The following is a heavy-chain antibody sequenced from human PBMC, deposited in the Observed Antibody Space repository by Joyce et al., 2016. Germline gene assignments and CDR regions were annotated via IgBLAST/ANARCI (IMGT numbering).Heavy chain of an antibody. V-gene: IGHV4-30-2*01. CDR2: IYHKGST. J-gene: IGHJ4*02. D-gene: IGHD3-10*01. CDR3: ASGFNFKGRSFFDY. Sequence: QLQLQESGSGLVKPSQTLSLTCAVSGASVSSGGYSWSWIRQPPGKGLEWIGYIYHKGSTYYNPSLKSRVTISVDRSKNQFSLKLASVTAADTAVYYCASGFNFKGRSFFDYWGQGALVTVSS. CDR1: GASVSSGGYS.